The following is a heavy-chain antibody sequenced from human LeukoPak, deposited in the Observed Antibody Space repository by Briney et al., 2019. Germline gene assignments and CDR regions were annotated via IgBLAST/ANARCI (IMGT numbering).Heavy chain of an antibody. D-gene: IGHD2-2*02. CDR1: GVSITTYY. Sequence: PSETLSLTCTVSGVSITTYYWSWIRQPPGKGLEWIGFIYCSGNTNYNPSLKSRVTISVDTSKNQFSLKLSSVTAADTAVYYCARAYTSWSFDYWGQGTLVTVSS. CDR3: ARAYTSWSFDY. J-gene: IGHJ4*02. CDR2: IYCSGNT. V-gene: IGHV4-59*01.